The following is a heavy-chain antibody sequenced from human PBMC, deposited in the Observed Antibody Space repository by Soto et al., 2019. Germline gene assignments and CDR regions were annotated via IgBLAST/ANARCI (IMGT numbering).Heavy chain of an antibody. D-gene: IGHD3-10*01. CDR1: GFTVSSNY. Sequence: GGSLRLSCAASGFTVSSNYMSWVRQAPGKGLEWVSVIYTGGSTNYADSVKGRFTISRDNSKNMLYLQMNSLRAEDTAVYYCARAWRGVYNYWGQGTLVTVSS. CDR3: ARAWRGVYNY. CDR2: IYTGGST. V-gene: IGHV3-53*01. J-gene: IGHJ4*02.